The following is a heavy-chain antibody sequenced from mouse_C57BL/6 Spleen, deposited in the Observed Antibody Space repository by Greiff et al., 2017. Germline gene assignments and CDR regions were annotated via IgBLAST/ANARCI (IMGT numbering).Heavy chain of an antibody. V-gene: IGHV5-4*01. CDR3: AREITGYYYAMDY. CDR1: GFTFSSYA. CDR2: ISDGGSYT. Sequence: EVKLMESGGGLVKPGGSLKLSCAASGFTFSSYAMSWVRQTPEKRLEWVATISDGGSYTYYPDNVKGRFTISRDNAKNNLYLQMSHLKSEDTAMYYCAREITGYYYAMDYWGQGTSVTVSS. J-gene: IGHJ4*01. D-gene: IGHD4-1*01.